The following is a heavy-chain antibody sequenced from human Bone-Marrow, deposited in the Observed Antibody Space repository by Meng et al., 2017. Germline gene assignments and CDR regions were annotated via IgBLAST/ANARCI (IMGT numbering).Heavy chain of an antibody. V-gene: IGHV5-51*01. CDR3: ARTRDFWSGDYIIDY. Sequence: GGSLRLSCKGSGYSFTSYWIGGVRQMPGKGLEWMGIIYPGVSDTSYSPSFQAQVTISADKSISTAYLQWSSLKASDTAMYYCARTRDFWSGDYIIDYWGQGTLVTVSS. D-gene: IGHD3-3*01. J-gene: IGHJ4*02. CDR2: IYPGVSDT. CDR1: GYSFTSYW.